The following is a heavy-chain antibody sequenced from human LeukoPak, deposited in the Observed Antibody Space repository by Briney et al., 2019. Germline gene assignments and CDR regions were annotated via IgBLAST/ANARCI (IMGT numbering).Heavy chain of an antibody. Sequence: PGGSLRLSCAASGFTFSSYAMSWVRQAPGKGLEWVSAISGSGGSTYYADSVKGRFTISRDNSKSTLYLQMNSLRAEDTAVYYCAKNTRRVGMATKFDYWGQGTLVTVSS. D-gene: IGHD5-24*01. J-gene: IGHJ4*02. CDR3: AKNTRRVGMATKFDY. CDR2: ISGSGGST. V-gene: IGHV3-23*01. CDR1: GFTFSSYA.